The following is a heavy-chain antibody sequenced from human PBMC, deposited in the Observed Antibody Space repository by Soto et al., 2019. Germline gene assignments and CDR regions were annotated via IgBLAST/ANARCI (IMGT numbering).Heavy chain of an antibody. D-gene: IGHD2-2*01. CDR3: ARGHLAVVPVASWYFYMDV. Sequence: ASVKVSCKASGYTFTNYAVHWVRQAPGQRLEWMGWINAGNGNTRYSQRFQGRVTITRDTSARTAYMELSSLRSEDTAVYYCARGHLAVVPVASWYFYMDVWGKGTTVTVSS. V-gene: IGHV1-3*01. CDR1: GYTFTNYA. CDR2: INAGNGNT. J-gene: IGHJ6*03.